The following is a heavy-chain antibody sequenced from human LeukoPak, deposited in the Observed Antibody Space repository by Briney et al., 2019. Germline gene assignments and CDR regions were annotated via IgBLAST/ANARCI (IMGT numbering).Heavy chain of an antibody. Sequence: SETLSLTCTVSGGSISSYYWSWIRQPPGKGLEWIGYIYTSGSTNYNPSLKSRVTISVDTSKNQFSLKLSSVTAADTAVYYCARDTYYYDSSGYAFDIWGQGTMVTVSS. CDR3: ARDTYYYDSSGYAFDI. V-gene: IGHV4-4*09. CDR2: IYTSGST. D-gene: IGHD3-22*01. CDR1: GGSISSYY. J-gene: IGHJ3*02.